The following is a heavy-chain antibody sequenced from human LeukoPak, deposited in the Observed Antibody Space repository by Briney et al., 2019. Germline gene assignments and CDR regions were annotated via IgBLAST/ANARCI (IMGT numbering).Heavy chain of an antibody. CDR2: INPSGGST. CDR1: GYTFTSYY. D-gene: IGHD3-10*01. CDR3: ARDGYYGSGSYGFNY. J-gene: IGHJ4*02. V-gene: IGHV1-46*01. Sequence: GASVKVSCKASGYTFTSYYMHWVRQAPGQGLEWMGIINPSGGSTSYAQKFQGRVTITADESTSTAYMELSSLRSEDTAVYYCARDGYYGSGSYGFNYWGQGTLVTVSS.